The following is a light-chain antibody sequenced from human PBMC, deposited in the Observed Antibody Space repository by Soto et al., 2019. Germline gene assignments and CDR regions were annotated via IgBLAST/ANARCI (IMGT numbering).Light chain of an antibody. Sequence: TVLTQSPATLSLSPGERATLSCRASQSVDTSLAWYQQKSGRAPRLLIYDVSKRATGIPPRFSGSGAGTDFTLTISSLEPEDYSTYDCQQRRSSLTGGGGTKVDSK. CDR2: DVS. V-gene: IGKV3D-11*02. CDR3: QQRRSSLT. CDR1: QSVDTS. J-gene: IGKJ4*01.